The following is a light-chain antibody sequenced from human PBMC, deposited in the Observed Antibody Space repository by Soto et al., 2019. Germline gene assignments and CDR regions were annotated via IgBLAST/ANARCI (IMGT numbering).Light chain of an antibody. J-gene: IGLJ1*01. V-gene: IGLV1-40*01. CDR3: QSYDSSLSGYV. CDR1: SSNIGAGYD. Sequence: QSVLTQPPSVSGAPGQKMTISCTGSSSNIGAGYDVHWYQQLPGTAPKLLINANSNRPSGVPDRFFGSKSGTSASLAITGLQAEDEADYYCQSYDSSLSGYVFGSGTKVTVL. CDR2: ANS.